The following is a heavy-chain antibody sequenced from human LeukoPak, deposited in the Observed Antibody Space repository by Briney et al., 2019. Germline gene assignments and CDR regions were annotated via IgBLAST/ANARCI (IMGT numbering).Heavy chain of an antibody. CDR2: ISVSSTYI. D-gene: IGHD2-21*02. CDR1: GFTFSDYT. Sequence: GGSLRLSCAASGFTFSDYTMIWVRQIPGKGLEWVSSISVSSTYIYYADSVWGRFIISRDNANKSVYLQMNSLRVEDTGVYYCAREKSYCGGDCSSEWGQGTLVTVSS. J-gene: IGHJ4*02. V-gene: IGHV3-21*01. CDR3: AREKSYCGGDCSSE.